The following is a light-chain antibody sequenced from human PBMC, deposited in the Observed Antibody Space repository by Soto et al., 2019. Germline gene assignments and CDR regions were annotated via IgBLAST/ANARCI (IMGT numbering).Light chain of an antibody. CDR3: QQYNKWPPIT. CDR1: QSVSSN. CDR2: GAS. J-gene: IGKJ5*01. Sequence: IVMTQSPGTLSVSPGERATLSCRASQSVSSNLAWYQQKPGQAPRLLIYGASTRATGIPARFSGSGSGTEFTLIISSLQSEDFAVYYCQQYNKWPPITFGQGTRLEI. V-gene: IGKV3-15*01.